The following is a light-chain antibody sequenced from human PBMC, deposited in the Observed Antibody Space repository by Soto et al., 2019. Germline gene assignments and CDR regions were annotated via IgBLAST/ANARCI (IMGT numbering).Light chain of an antibody. CDR1: QTVGTTY. Sequence: EVVVAQSPGTLSLSPGERATLSCRASQTVGTTYLAWYQHKPGQAPRLLIYGASTRATGIPDRFSGSRSGTDFTLTISRLEPEDFAVYFCQLYGSSRWTFGQGTKVEFK. V-gene: IGKV3-20*01. CDR3: QLYGSSRWT. J-gene: IGKJ1*01. CDR2: GAS.